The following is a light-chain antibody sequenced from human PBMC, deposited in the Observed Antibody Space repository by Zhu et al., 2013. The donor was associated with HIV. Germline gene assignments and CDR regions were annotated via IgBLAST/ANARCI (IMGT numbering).Light chain of an antibody. CDR3: QQYGSSLTWT. CDR2: GGS. V-gene: IGKV3-20*01. Sequence: EVVLTQSPGTLSLSPGERATLSCGASHRVNNYLAWYQQKSGQAPRLLIYGGSNRATGIPDRFSGSGSGTDFTLTISRLEPEDFAVYYCQQYGSSLTWTFGQGTKVEIK. CDR1: HRVNNY. J-gene: IGKJ1*01.